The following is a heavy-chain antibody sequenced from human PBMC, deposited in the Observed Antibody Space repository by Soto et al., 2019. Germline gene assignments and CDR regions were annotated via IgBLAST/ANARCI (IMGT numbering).Heavy chain of an antibody. J-gene: IGHJ5*02. D-gene: IGHD6-13*01. CDR1: SGTISSSNW. CDR2: IYHSGST. V-gene: IGHV4-4*02. Sequence: SXTLSLTCAVSSGTISSSNWWSWVRHPPGKGLEWIGEIYHSGSTNYNPSLKSRVTISVDKSKNQFSLKLSSVTAADTAVYYCARRTELIAAAGPRTNWFDPWGQGTLVTVSS. CDR3: ARRTELIAAAGPRTNWFDP.